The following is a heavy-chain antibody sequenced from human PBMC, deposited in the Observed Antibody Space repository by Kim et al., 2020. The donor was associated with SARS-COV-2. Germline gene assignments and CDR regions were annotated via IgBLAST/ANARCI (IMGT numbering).Heavy chain of an antibody. Sequence: FQGRVTITRDTSASTAYMELSSLRSADTAVYYCARDQEQLHRGVGAFDIWGQGTMVTVSS. D-gene: IGHD6-13*01. CDR3: ARDQEQLHRGVGAFDI. V-gene: IGHV1-3*01. J-gene: IGHJ3*02.